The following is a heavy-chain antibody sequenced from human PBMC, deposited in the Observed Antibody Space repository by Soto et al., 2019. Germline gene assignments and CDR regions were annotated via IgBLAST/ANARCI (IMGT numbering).Heavy chain of an antibody. CDR2: IYYSGVT. J-gene: IGHJ4*02. CDR3: AGGVLY. Sequence: QVQLLESGPGLVKPSQTLSLTCTVSGGSISIGGYYWSWIRQHPGKGLEWIGYIYYSGVTYYSPSLKSRVTISIDTSKNQFSLRLSSVTAADTAVYYCAGGVLYWGQGTLVTVSS. V-gene: IGHV4-31*03. CDR1: GGSISIGGYY.